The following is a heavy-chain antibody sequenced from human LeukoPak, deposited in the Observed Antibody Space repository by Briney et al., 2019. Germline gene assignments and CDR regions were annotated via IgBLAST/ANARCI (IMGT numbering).Heavy chain of an antibody. CDR3: AKADRWFGELLFSAIEFDY. CDR2: ISGSGGST. J-gene: IGHJ4*02. CDR1: GFTFSSYA. V-gene: IGHV3-23*01. D-gene: IGHD3-10*01. Sequence: GGSLRLSCAASGFTFSSYAMSWVRQAPGKGLEWVSAISGSGGSTYYADSVKGRFTISRDNSKNTLYLQMNSLRAEDTAVYYCAKADRWFGELLFSAIEFDYWGQGTLVTVSS.